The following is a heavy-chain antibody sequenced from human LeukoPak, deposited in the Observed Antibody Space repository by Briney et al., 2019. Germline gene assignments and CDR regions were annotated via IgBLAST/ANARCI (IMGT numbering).Heavy chain of an antibody. D-gene: IGHD6-13*01. V-gene: IGHV4-39*02. J-gene: IGHJ1*01. CDR3: AKDRPLAAATGYFQH. Sequence: SETLSLTCTVSGDSISSTSSYWGWIRQPPGKGLEWIGSAYYSGTTYKNPSLKSRVTISVDTSKNQFSLNLISVTAADTAVYYCAKDRPLAAATGYFQHWGQGTLVTVSS. CDR2: AYYSGTT. CDR1: GDSISSTSSY.